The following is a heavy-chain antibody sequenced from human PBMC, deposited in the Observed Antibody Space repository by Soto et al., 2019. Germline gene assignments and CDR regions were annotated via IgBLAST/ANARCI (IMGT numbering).Heavy chain of an antibody. CDR3: ASQSGGSYAFVGY. V-gene: IGHV4-34*01. J-gene: IGHJ4*02. Sequence: SETLSLTCAVYGGSFSGYYWSWIRQPPGKGLEWIGEINHSGSTNYNPSLKSRVTISVDTSKNQFSLKLSSVTAADTAVYYCASQSGGSYAFVGYWGQGTLVTVSS. D-gene: IGHD1-26*01. CDR1: GGSFSGYY. CDR2: INHSGST.